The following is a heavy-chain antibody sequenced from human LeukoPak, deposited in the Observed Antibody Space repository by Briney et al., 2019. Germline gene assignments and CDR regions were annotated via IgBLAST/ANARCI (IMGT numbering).Heavy chain of an antibody. V-gene: IGHV3-30-3*01. J-gene: IGHJ4*02. CDR2: ISYDGSNQ. CDR1: GFTFSSYA. Sequence: TGGSLRLSSAASGFTFSSYAMHWVRQAPGKGLEWVAVISYDGSNQNYADSVKGRFTISRDNSKNTLYLQMNSLRAEDTAVYYCARDRKGGSGWTLFDYWGQGTLVTVSS. CDR3: ARDRKGGSGWTLFDY. D-gene: IGHD6-19*01.